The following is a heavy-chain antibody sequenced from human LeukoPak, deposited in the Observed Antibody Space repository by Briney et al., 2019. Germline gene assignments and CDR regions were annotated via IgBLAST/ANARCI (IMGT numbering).Heavy chain of an antibody. CDR1: GGTFSSYA. CDR3: ARMGRVYYYGSGSEFDY. Sequence: SVKVSCKASGGTFSSYAISWVRQAPGQGLEWMGGIVPIFGIANYAQKFQGRVTITADESTSTAYMELSSLRSEDTAVYYCARMGRVYYYGSGSEFDYWGQGTLVTVSS. D-gene: IGHD3-10*01. CDR2: IVPIFGIA. V-gene: IGHV1-69*13. J-gene: IGHJ4*02.